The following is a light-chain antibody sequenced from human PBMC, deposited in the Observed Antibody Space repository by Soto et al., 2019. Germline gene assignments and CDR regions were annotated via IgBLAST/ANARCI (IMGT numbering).Light chain of an antibody. J-gene: IGKJ1*01. Sequence: DIVMTQSPDSLAVSLGERATINCKSSQNNKNYLAWYQQKAGQPPKLIIDWASTRASGVPDRFSGSGSGTDFTLTISSLQAEDVAVYYCQHYGSSGTFGQGTKVDIK. CDR3: QHYGSSGT. V-gene: IGKV4-1*01. CDR2: WAS. CDR1: QNNKNY.